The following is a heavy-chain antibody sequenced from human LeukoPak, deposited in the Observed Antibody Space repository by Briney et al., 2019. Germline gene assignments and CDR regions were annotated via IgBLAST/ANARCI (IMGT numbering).Heavy chain of an antibody. CDR3: TRSDWFDP. CDR2: INSDGSST. Sequence: PGGSLRLSCAASGFTLRSYSMHWVRQTPGKGLVWVSRINSDGSSTSYADSVKGRFTISRDNAKNTLYLQMNSLRGEDTAVYYCTRSDWFDPWGQGTLVTVSS. CDR1: GFTLRSYS. V-gene: IGHV3-74*01. J-gene: IGHJ5*02.